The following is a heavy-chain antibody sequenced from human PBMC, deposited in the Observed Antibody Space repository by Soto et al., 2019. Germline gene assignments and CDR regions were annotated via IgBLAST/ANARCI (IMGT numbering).Heavy chain of an antibody. CDR1: GGSISSYY. J-gene: IGHJ4*02. CDR3: ARRCGSAADY. V-gene: IGHV4-59*08. D-gene: IGHD2-15*01. Sequence: QVQLQESGPGLVKPSETLSLTCTVSGGSISSYYWSWIRQPPGKGLEWIGYIYYSGSTNYNPPLKSRVTLSVATAKNQFSLKLSSVTAADTAVYYCARRCGSAADYWGQGSPVTVSS. CDR2: IYYSGST.